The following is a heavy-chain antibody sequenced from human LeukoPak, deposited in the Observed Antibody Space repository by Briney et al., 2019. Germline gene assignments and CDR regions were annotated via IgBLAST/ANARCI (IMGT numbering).Heavy chain of an antibody. CDR3: AREFESDYFDY. CDR2: ISSSGLYI. CDR1: GFTFSGYT. J-gene: IGHJ4*02. Sequence: PGGSLRLSCTVSGFTFSGYTMHWVRQAPGKGLEWVSSISSSGLYIYFADSLKGRFTISRDNAKNLLYLQVNSLRAEDTAVYYCAREFESDYFDYWGQGTLVTVS. V-gene: IGHV3-21*01.